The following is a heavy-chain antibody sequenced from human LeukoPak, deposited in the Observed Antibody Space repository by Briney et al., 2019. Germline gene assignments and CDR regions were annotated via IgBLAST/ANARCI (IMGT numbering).Heavy chain of an antibody. D-gene: IGHD2-15*01. V-gene: IGHV4-38-2*02. CDR1: GYSISSGYY. CDR3: ARDSQSVVAADY. J-gene: IGHJ4*02. Sequence: SETLSLTCAVSGYSISSGYYWGWIRQPPGRGLEWIGSIYHSGSTYYNPSLKSRVTISVDTSKNQFSLKVSSVTAADTAVYYCARDSQSVVAADYWGQGTLVTVSS. CDR2: IYHSGST.